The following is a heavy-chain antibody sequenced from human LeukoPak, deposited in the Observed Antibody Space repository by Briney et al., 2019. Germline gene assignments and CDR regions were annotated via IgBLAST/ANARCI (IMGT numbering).Heavy chain of an antibody. CDR1: GYTFTGYY. V-gene: IGHV1-2*02. CDR3: ASISGDRGWFDP. D-gene: IGHD3-10*01. Sequence: GASVKVSCKASGYTFTGYYMHWVRQAPGQGLEWMGWINPNSGGTNYAQKLQGRVTMTTDTSTSTAYMELRSLRSDDTAVYYCASISGDRGWFDPWGQGTLVTVSS. J-gene: IGHJ5*02. CDR2: INPNSGGT.